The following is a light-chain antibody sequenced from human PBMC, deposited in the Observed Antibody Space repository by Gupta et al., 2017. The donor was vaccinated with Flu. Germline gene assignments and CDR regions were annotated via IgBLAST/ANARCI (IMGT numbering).Light chain of an antibody. CDR2: AAS. J-gene: IGKJ1*01. V-gene: IGKV1-12*01. CDR3: HRTDNFPWT. Sequence: PPSVLASVGDTVTITCRASQGISAWLAWYQQKPGKAPKLLMSAASSLESGVPTRFSGSGSGTDFTLTISRLQPEDFATYYCHRTDNFPWTFGQGTKVEIK. CDR1: QGISAW.